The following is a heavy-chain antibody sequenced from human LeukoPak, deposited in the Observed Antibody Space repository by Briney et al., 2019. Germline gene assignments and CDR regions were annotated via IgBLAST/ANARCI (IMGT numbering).Heavy chain of an antibody. V-gene: IGHV3-33*01. CDR1: GFTFSSYG. CDR2: IWYDGSNK. J-gene: IGHJ4*02. CDR3: ATPLWFGELFDY. D-gene: IGHD3-10*01. Sequence: GGSLRLSCAASGFTFSSYGMHWVRQAPGKGLEWVAVIWYDGSNKYYADSVKGRFTISRDNSKNTLYLQMNSLRAEDTAVYYCATPLWFGELFDYWGQGTLVTVSS.